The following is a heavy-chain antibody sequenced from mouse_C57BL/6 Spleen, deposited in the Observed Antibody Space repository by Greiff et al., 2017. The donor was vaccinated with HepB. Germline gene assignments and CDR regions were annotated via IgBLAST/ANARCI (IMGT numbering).Heavy chain of an antibody. J-gene: IGHJ3*01. CDR1: GYTFTSYW. V-gene: IGHV1-69*01. Sequence: VQLQQPGAELVMPGASVKLSCKASGYTFTSYWMHWVKQRPGQGLEWIGEIDPSDSYTNYNQKFKGKSTLTVDKSSSTAYMQRSSLTSEDSAVYYCAGGRSAWFAYWGQGTLVTVSA. D-gene: IGHD1-1*01. CDR3: AGGRSAWFAY. CDR2: IDPSDSYT.